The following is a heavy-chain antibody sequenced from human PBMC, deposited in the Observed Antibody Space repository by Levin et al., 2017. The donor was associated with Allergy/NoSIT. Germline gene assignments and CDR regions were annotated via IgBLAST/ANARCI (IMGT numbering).Heavy chain of an antibody. CDR1: GLTFSNYA. D-gene: IGHD5-24*01. Sequence: GGSLRLSCEASGLTFSNYAMHWVRQAPGKGLEWVAVISNDGTKRYYADSVKGRFSISRDNSKNTLYLQMNSLRLEDTTVYYCARDRGDGYSLRDFYGMDVWGQATTVTVSS. V-gene: IGHV3-30*04. J-gene: IGHJ6*02. CDR3: ARDRGDGYSLRDFYGMDV. CDR2: ISNDGTKR.